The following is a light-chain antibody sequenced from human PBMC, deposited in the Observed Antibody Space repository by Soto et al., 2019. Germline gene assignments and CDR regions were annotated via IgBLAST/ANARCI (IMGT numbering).Light chain of an antibody. Sequence: EIVMTPSPATLSVSPCERATLSFSASQSVNSNYLAWYQQKPGQAPRLLIYGISKRATDIPDRFSGSGSGTEFTLTISSLQPEDFATYYCQQHGQWPITFGQGTRLEI. CDR2: GIS. CDR1: QSVNSN. V-gene: IGKV3D-15*01. J-gene: IGKJ5*01. CDR3: QQHGQWPIT.